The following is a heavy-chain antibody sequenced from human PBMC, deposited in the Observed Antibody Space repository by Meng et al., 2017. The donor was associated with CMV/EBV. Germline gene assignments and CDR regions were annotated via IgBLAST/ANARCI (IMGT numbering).Heavy chain of an antibody. V-gene: IGHV1-69*10. CDR1: TFSSYA. CDR2: IITILGIA. J-gene: IGHJ6*02. CDR3: AREGGDGYNSNYYYGMDV. Sequence: TFSSYAISWGRQAPGQGLEWMGGIITILGIANYAQKFQGRVTITADKSTSTAYMELSSLRSEDTAVYYCAREGGDGYNSNYYYGMDVWGQGTTVTVSS. D-gene: IGHD5-24*01.